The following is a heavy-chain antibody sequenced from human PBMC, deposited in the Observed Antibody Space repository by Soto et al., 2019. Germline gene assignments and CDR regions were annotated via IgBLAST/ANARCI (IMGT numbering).Heavy chain of an antibody. CDR3: ARVLLVDPYYFDY. Sequence: SETLSLTCTVSGGSISSYYWSWIRQPPGKGLEWIGYIYYSGSTNYNPSLKSRVTISVDTSKNQFSLKLSSVTAADTAVYYCARVLLVDPYYFDYWGQGTLVTVSS. D-gene: IGHD2-8*02. CDR2: IYYSGST. V-gene: IGHV4-59*01. J-gene: IGHJ4*02. CDR1: GGSISSYY.